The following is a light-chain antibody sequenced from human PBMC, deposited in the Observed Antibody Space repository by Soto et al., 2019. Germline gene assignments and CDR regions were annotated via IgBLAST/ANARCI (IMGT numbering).Light chain of an antibody. CDR1: QSVYVN. J-gene: IGKJ3*01. V-gene: IGKV3-20*01. Sequence: EIVLTQSPGTLSLSPGEGATLSCRASQSVYVNLAWYQQKPGLSPRLLIYGASTRATDIPDRFSGSGSDTDFALTISRLEPEDFAVYYCQQYSGSPFTFGPGTKVNIK. CDR3: QQYSGSPFT. CDR2: GAS.